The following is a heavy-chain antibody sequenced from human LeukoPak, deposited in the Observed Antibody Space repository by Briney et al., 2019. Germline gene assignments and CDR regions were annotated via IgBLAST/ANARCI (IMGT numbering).Heavy chain of an antibody. CDR2: ISSSSSYI. Sequence: PGGSLRLSCAASGFTFSSYSMNWVRQAPGKGLEWVSSISSSSSYIYYADSVKGRFTISRDNAKNSLYLQMNSLRAEDTAVYYCARDFLHYGDYRSRAFDIWGQGTMVTVSS. CDR1: GFTFSSYS. V-gene: IGHV3-21*01. J-gene: IGHJ3*02. D-gene: IGHD4-17*01. CDR3: ARDFLHYGDYRSRAFDI.